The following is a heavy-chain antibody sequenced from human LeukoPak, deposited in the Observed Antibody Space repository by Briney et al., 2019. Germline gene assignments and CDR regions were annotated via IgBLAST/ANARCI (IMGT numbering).Heavy chain of an antibody. CDR1: GYTFTDYY. Sequence: VKISCKVSGYTFTDYYMHWVQQAPGKGLEWMGLVDPEDGETIYAEKFQGRVTITADTSTDTAYMELSSLRSEDTAVYYCATRATGTKHYYYYYMDVWGKGTTVTVSS. D-gene: IGHD1-1*01. CDR2: VDPEDGET. J-gene: IGHJ6*03. CDR3: ATRATGTKHYYYYYMDV. V-gene: IGHV1-69-2*01.